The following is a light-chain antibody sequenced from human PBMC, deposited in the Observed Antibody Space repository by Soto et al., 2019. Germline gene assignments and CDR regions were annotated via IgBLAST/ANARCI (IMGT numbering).Light chain of an antibody. J-gene: IGKJ1*01. CDR2: KAS. V-gene: IGKV1-5*03. Sequence: DIQMTQSPSTLSASIGDRVTITCRASQNISNWLAWYQQKPGKAPKLLIYKASSLEGGVPSRFSGSDSGTEFTLTISSLQHDDFATYYCQHYDGFPWTFGQGTKVEIK. CDR3: QHYDGFPWT. CDR1: QNISNW.